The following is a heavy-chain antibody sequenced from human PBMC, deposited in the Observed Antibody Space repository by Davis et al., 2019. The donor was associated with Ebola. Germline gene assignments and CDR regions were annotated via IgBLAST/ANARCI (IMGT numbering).Heavy chain of an antibody. CDR3: ARVVVWSGYRYNWFDP. Sequence: AASVKVSCKASGGTFSSYAISWVRQAPGQGLEWMGRIIPILGIANYAQKLQGRVTMTTDTSTSTAYMELRSLRSDDTAVYYCARVVVWSGYRYNWFDPWGQGTLVTVSS. CDR2: IIPILGIA. D-gene: IGHD3-3*01. V-gene: IGHV1-69*04. CDR1: GGTFSSYA. J-gene: IGHJ5*02.